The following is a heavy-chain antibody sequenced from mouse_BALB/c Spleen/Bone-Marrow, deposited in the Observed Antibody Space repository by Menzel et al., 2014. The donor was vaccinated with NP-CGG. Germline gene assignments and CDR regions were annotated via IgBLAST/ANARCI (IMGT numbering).Heavy chain of an antibody. V-gene: IGHV1-7*01. D-gene: IGHD1-1*01. Sequence: VQLQQSGAELAKPGASVKTSCEASGYTFTTYWMHWVKQRPGQGLEWIGYINPSTGYIEYNQKFKDKATLTADKSSSTAYMQLSSLTSEDSAVYYCATYVGFAFWGQGTLVTVSA. CDR1: GYTFTTYW. J-gene: IGHJ3*01. CDR3: ATYVGFAF. CDR2: INPSTGYI.